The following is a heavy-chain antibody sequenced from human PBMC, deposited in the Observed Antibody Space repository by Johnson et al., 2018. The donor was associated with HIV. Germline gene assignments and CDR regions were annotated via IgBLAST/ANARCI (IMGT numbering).Heavy chain of an antibody. CDR1: GFTFSDYY. D-gene: IGHD3-22*01. CDR3: AREKKVTMIVVVITTGGAFDI. V-gene: IGHV3-11*04. CDR2: ISSSGSTI. Sequence: QMQLVESGGGLVKPGGSLRLSCAASGFTFSDYYMSWIRQAPGKGLEWVSYISSSGSTIYYADSVKGRFTISRDNAKNSLYLQMNSLRAEDTAVYYCAREKKVTMIVVVITTGGAFDIWGQGTMVTVSS. J-gene: IGHJ3*02.